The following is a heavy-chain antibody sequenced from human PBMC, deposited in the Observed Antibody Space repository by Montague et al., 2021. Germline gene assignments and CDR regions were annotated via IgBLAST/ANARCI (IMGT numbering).Heavy chain of an antibody. Sequence: SLRLSCAASGFTFSSYSMTWVRQAPGKGLEWLSYISGSRTTIYYADSVKGRYTISRDNANNLLYLQMNSLRDEDTAVYYCTRDRYRKGSDYWGQGTLVIVTS. CDR3: TRDRYRKGSDY. J-gene: IGHJ4*02. CDR1: GFTFSSYS. CDR2: ISGSRTTI. V-gene: IGHV3-48*02. D-gene: IGHD1-14*01.